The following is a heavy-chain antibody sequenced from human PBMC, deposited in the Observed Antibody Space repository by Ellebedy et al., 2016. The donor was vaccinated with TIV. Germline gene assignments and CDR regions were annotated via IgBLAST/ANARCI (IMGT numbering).Heavy chain of an antibody. CDR1: GFTFSSYA. J-gene: IGHJ3*01. Sequence: GESLKISXAASGFTFSSYAMSWVRQAPGKGLEWVSAISGSGGSTYYADSVKGRFTISRDNSKNTLYLQMNSLRAEDTAVYYCAKPTSSGWYFGGMDVWGQGTMVTVSS. CDR2: ISGSGGST. V-gene: IGHV3-23*01. D-gene: IGHD6-19*01. CDR3: AKPTSSGWYFGGMDV.